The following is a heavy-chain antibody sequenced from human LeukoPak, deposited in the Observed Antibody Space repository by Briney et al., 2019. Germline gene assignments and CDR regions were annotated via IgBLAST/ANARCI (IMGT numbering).Heavy chain of an antibody. D-gene: IGHD2/OR15-2a*01. Sequence: PGGSLRLSCAASGFTFSSYSMNWVRQAPGKGLEWVSYISSSSSTIYYADSVKGRFTISRDNAKNSLYLQMNSLRAEDTAVYYCARGETTFFLWGQGTLVTVSS. J-gene: IGHJ4*02. CDR1: GFTFSSYS. CDR3: ARGETTFFL. CDR2: ISSSSSTI. V-gene: IGHV3-48*01.